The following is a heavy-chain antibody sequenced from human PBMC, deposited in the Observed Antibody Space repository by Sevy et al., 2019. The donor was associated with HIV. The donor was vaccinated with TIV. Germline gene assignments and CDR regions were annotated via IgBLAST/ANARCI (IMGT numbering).Heavy chain of an antibody. J-gene: IGHJ6*02. Sequence: SETLSLTCTVSGGSIISGGYYWSWIRQHPGKGLEWIGYIYYSGSTYYNPSLKSRVTISVDTSKNQFSLKLSSVTAADTAVYYCAREGIGYCSGGSCYSTYYFRMDVWGQGTTVTVSS. CDR2: IYYSGST. V-gene: IGHV4-31*03. CDR1: GGSIISGGYY. CDR3: AREGIGYCSGGSCYSTYYFRMDV. D-gene: IGHD2-15*01.